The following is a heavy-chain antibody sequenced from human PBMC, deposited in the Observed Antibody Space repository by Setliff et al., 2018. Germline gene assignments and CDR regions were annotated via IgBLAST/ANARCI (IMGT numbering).Heavy chain of an antibody. Sequence: PSETLSLTCTVSGGSISSYYWSWIRQPAGKRLEWIGHIYIGGSANYNPSLKSRVTMSIDTSKNQFSLKLNSVTAADMAVYCCAREQWLDPPGYYYMDVWAKGTTVTVSS. D-gene: IGHD6-19*01. CDR2: IYIGGSA. CDR3: AREQWLDPPGYYYMDV. J-gene: IGHJ6*03. CDR1: GGSISSYY. V-gene: IGHV4-4*07.